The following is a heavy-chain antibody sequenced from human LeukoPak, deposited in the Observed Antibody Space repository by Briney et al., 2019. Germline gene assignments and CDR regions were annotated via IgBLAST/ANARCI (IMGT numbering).Heavy chain of an antibody. D-gene: IGHD3-9*01. J-gene: IGHJ4*02. CDR2: ISAYNGDT. CDR1: GYTFTSYG. Sequence: ASVKVSCKASGYTFTSYGISWVRQAPGQGLEWMGWISAYNGDTNYAQKLQGKVTMTTDTSTGTAYMELRSLRSDDTAVYYCARDHPGYYDILTGYYRRLGFDYWGQGTLVTVSS. CDR3: ARDHPGYYDILTGYYRRLGFDY. V-gene: IGHV1-18*01.